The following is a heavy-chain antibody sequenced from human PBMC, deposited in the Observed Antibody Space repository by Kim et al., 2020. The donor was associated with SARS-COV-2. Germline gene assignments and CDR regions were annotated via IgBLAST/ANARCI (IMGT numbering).Heavy chain of an antibody. J-gene: IGHJ6*03. D-gene: IGHD4-4*01. CDR2: ISYDGSNK. V-gene: IGHV3-30*18. CDR1: GFTFSSYG. Sequence: GGSLRLSCAASGFTFSSYGMHWVRQAPGKGLEWVAVISYDGSNKYYADSVKGRFTISRDNSKNTLYLQMNSLRAEDTAVYYCAKVGLHDYYYYYMDVWGKGTTVTVSS. CDR3: AKVGLHDYYYYYMDV.